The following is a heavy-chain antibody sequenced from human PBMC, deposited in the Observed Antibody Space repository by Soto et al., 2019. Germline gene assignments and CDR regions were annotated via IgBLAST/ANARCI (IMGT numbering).Heavy chain of an antibody. CDR3: ARQIRVPKTKYYMDV. V-gene: IGHV4-39*01. CDR1: GGSISSSSYY. J-gene: IGHJ6*03. D-gene: IGHD2-2*01. CDR2: IYYSGST. Sequence: SETLSLTCTVSGGSISSSSYYWGWIRQPPGKGLEWIGSIYYSGSTYYNPSLKSRVTISVDTSKNQFSLKLSSVTAADTSVYYCARQIRVPKTKYYMDVWGKGTTVTVSS.